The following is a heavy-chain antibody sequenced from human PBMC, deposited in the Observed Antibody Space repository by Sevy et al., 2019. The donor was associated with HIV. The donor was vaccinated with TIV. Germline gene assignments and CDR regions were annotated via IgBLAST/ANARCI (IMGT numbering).Heavy chain of an antibody. J-gene: IGHJ6*02. CDR2: ISHDGGKK. D-gene: IGHD4-17*01. V-gene: IGHV3-30*18. CDR3: TKDPPVYGDFPYGMDV. Sequence: GGSLRLSCVGSGFIFDDYGMHWVRQAPGKGLEWVALISHDGGKKYYANSVKGRFTISRDNFKSTLYLQMNTLRRDDTAAYFCTKDPPVYGDFPYGMDVWGQGTTVTVSS. CDR1: GFIFDDYG.